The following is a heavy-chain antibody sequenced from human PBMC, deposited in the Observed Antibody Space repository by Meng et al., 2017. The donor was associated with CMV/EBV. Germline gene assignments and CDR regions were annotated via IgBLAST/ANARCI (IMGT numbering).Heavy chain of an antibody. V-gene: IGHV3-72*01. CDR3: ARFHYYYGMDV. CDR1: GFTFSSYW. Sequence: GGSLRLSCAASGFTFSSYWMHWVRQAPGKGLEWVGRTRNKANSYTTEYAASVKGRFTISRDDSKNSLYLQMNSLKTEDTAVYYCARFHYYYGMDVWGQGTTVTVSS. J-gene: IGHJ6*02. CDR2: TRNKANSYTT.